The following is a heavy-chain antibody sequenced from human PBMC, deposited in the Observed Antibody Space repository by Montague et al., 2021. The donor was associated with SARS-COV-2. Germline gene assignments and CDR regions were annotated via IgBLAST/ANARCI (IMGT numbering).Heavy chain of an antibody. V-gene: IGHV4-39*02. D-gene: IGHD5-12*01. CDR1: GGSISSSNYY. Sequence: SETLSLTCTVSGGSISSSNYYWDWIRQPPGKGLEWIGSIYDSGSTYYNPSLKSRVTISVDTSKNHFSLKLSSMTAADTAVYYCARRGGKLLTVATTIGGFDFWGQGTLVTVSS. CDR2: IYDSGST. J-gene: IGHJ4*02. CDR3: ARRGGKLLTVATTIGGFDF.